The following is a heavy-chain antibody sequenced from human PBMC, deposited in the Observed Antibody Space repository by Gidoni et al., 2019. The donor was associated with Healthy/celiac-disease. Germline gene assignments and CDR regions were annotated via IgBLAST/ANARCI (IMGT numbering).Heavy chain of an antibody. D-gene: IGHD1-26*01. J-gene: IGHJ4*02. CDR3: ARQGYIVGATVFDY. V-gene: IGHV4-39*01. CDR2: IYYSGST. CDR1: VGSISSSSYY. Sequence: QLQLQESGPGLVRPSETPSLTCTVSVGSISSSSYYWGWSRQPPGKGLDWIGSIYYSGSTYYNPSLKSRVTISVDTSKNQFSLKLISVTAADTAVYYCARQGYIVGATVFDYWGQGTLVTVSS.